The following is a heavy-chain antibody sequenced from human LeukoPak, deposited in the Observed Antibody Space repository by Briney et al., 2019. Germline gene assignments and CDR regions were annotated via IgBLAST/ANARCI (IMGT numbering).Heavy chain of an antibody. V-gene: IGHV1-2*02. Sequence: ASVKVSCKASGYTFTGYYMHWVRQAPGQGLEWMGWINPNSDGTKYAQKFQGRVRMIRDTSISTAYMELRRLRSDDTAVDYYARYKRQATFYWGQGTLVTVSS. CDR1: GYTFTGYY. J-gene: IGHJ4*02. CDR3: ARYKRQATFY. D-gene: IGHD5-12*01. CDR2: INPNSDGT.